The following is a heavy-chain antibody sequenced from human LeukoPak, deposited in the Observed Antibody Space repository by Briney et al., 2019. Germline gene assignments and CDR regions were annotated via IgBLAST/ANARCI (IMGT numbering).Heavy chain of an antibody. CDR2: ISSSSPTM. J-gene: IGHJ4*02. CDR1: GFTFSDYY. V-gene: IGHV3-11*01. Sequence: GGSLRLSCAASGFTFSDYYMSWIRQAPGKGLEWVSYISSSSPTMYYADSVKSRFSISRDNAKNSLYLQMKRLRAEDTAMYYCAREYTAGSYYIDFWGQGNLVTVSS. D-gene: IGHD3-10*01. CDR3: AREYTAGSYYIDF.